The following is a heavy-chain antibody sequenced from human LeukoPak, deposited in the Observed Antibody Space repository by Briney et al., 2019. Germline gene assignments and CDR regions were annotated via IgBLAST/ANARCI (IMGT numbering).Heavy chain of an antibody. J-gene: IGHJ3*02. CDR2: INPSGGST. V-gene: IGHV1-46*01. D-gene: IGHD3-10*01. CDR3: ARGRVRGVRAESSDAFDI. CDR1: GYTFTSYY. Sequence: ASVKVSCKASGYTFTSYYMHWVRQVPGQGLEWMGIINPSGGSTSYAQKFRGRVTMTRDTSTSTVYMELSSLRSDDTAVYYCARGRVRGVRAESSDAFDIWGQGTMVTVSS.